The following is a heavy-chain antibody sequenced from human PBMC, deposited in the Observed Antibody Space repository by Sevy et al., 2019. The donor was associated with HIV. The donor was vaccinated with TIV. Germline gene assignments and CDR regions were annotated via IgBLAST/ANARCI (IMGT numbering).Heavy chain of an antibody. D-gene: IGHD6-13*01. CDR3: ANSRGRFDGSSWLYYDYSLDV. CDR2: ISNDGSDK. Sequence: GGSLRLSCAVSGFIFKNYGMHWVRQAPGKGLEWVALISNDGSDKSYADSVKGRLTISRDNSKDTLYLQINSLRPEDTAVYYCANSRGRFDGSSWLYYDYSLDVWGQGTTVTVSS. J-gene: IGHJ6*02. V-gene: IGHV3-30*18. CDR1: GFIFKNYG.